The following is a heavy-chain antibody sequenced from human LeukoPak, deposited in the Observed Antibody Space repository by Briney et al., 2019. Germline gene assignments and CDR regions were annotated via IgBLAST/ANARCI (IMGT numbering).Heavy chain of an antibody. D-gene: IGHD3-22*01. J-gene: IGHJ4*02. CDR3: ARAYYDSSGYLLDY. Sequence: KSSETLSLTCTVSGRSISSYYWSWIRQPPGKGLEWIGYIYYTGSTNYNPSLKSRVTISIDTSKNQFSLKLSSVTAADTAVYYCARAYYDSSGYLLDYWGQGTLVTVSS. V-gene: IGHV4-59*01. CDR1: GRSISSYY. CDR2: IYYTGST.